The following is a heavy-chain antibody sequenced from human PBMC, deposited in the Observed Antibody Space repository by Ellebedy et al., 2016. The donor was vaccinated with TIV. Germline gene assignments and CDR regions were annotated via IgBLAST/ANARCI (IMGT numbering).Heavy chain of an antibody. Sequence: AASVKVSCKASGGTFSSYAISWVRQAPGQGLEWMGGIIPIFGTANYAQKFQGRVTITADESTSTAYMELSSLRSEDTAVYYCARDPSYVSGYFDYWGQGTLVTVSS. CDR3: ARDPSYVSGYFDY. CDR1: GGTFSSYA. D-gene: IGHD1-26*01. V-gene: IGHV1-69*13. CDR2: IIPIFGTA. J-gene: IGHJ4*02.